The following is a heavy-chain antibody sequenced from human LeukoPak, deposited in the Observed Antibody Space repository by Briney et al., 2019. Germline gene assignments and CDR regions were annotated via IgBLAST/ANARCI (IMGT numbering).Heavy chain of an antibody. J-gene: IGHJ6*02. Sequence: SETLSLTCAVYGGSFSGYYWSWIRQPPGKGLEWIGEINHSGSTNYNPSLKSRVTISVDTSKNQFSLKLSSVTAADTAVYYCARAFSSSVLMVYAMPFSYYGMDVWGQGTTVTVSS. CDR3: ARAFSSSVLMVYAMPFSYYGMDV. V-gene: IGHV4-34*01. CDR1: GGSFSGYY. D-gene: IGHD2-8*01. CDR2: INHSGST.